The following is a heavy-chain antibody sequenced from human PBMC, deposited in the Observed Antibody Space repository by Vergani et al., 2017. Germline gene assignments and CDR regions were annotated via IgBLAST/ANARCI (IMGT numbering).Heavy chain of an antibody. CDR3: ARDMSSSKNYYYMDV. CDR1: GGSISSYY. J-gene: IGHJ6*03. CDR2: IYYSGST. V-gene: IGHV4-59*01. D-gene: IGHD2-2*01. Sequence: QVQLQESGPGLVKPSETLSLTCTVSGGSISSYYWSWIRQPPGKGLEWIGYIYYSGSTNYNPSLKSRVTISGDTSQNQFSLKLSSVTAADTAVYYCARDMSSSKNYYYMDVWGKGTTVTVSS.